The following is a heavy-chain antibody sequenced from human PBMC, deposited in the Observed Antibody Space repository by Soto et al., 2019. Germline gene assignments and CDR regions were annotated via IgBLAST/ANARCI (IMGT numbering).Heavy chain of an antibody. Sequence: EVQLLESGGGLVQPGGSLRLSCGVSGFTFNDFEMNWVRQAPGKGLEWLAYIDGSGTTKKYADSVRGRFTISRDNPNNSLFLQMSSLSAADPALYYCARGFARFNSWGQGTLVYVSS. V-gene: IGHV3-48*03. CDR2: IDGSGTTK. J-gene: IGHJ4*02. CDR1: GFTFNDFE. CDR3: ARGFARFNS.